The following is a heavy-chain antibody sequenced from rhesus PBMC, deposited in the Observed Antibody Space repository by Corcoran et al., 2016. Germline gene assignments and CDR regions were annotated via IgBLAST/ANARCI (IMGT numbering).Heavy chain of an antibody. CDR1: GFTFSDYY. D-gene: IGHD6-31*01. CDR3: ATQRLALDY. Sequence: EVQLVESGGGLVQPGGSLRLSCAASGFTFSDYYMSWVRQAPGKGREWVSYISNGGVSTDYADSVKGRFTISRDNSKNTPSLQMNRRRAEDTAVYYCATQRLALDYWGQGVLVTVSS. V-gene: IGHV3S5*01. J-gene: IGHJ4*01. CDR2: ISNGGVST.